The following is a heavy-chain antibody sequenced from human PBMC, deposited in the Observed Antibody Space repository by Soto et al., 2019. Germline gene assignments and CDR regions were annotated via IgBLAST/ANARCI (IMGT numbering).Heavy chain of an antibody. CDR2: ISYDGSNK. CDR1: GFTFSSYA. CDR3: ARGKLELDY. J-gene: IGHJ4*02. Sequence: SLRLSCAASGFTFSSYAMHWVRQAPGKGLEWVAVISYDGSNKYYADSVKGRFTISRDNSKNTLYLQMNSLRAEDTAVYYCARGKLELDYWGQGTLVTVSS. V-gene: IGHV3-30-3*01. D-gene: IGHD1-7*01.